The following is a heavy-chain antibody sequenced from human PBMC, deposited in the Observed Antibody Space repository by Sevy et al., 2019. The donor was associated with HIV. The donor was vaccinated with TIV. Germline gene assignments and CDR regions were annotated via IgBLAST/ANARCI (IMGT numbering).Heavy chain of an antibody. Sequence: GGSLRLSCAASGFTFSSYAMHWVRQAPGKGLEWVAVISYDGSNKYYADSVKGRFTISRDNSKNTLYLQMNSLRAEDTAVYYCARDRGVERLLHAFDIWGQGTMVTVS. D-gene: IGHD2-21*01. CDR2: ISYDGSNK. CDR1: GFTFSSYA. J-gene: IGHJ3*02. CDR3: ARDRGVERLLHAFDI. V-gene: IGHV3-30-3*01.